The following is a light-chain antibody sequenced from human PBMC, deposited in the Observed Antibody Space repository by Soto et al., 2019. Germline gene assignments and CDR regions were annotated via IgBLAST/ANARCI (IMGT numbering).Light chain of an antibody. CDR1: QSVSNW. CDR2: AAA. J-gene: IGKJ1*01. CDR3: QHHDVNVEP. V-gene: IGKV1-5*01. Sequence: YATDRVRVTITCRASQSVSNWLAWYQQKPGKAPKLLIVAAASFQSGVLSGFRGSGSGTEYSLITISLLHDEDVAYYCQHHDVNVEPFGQGTKVDIK.